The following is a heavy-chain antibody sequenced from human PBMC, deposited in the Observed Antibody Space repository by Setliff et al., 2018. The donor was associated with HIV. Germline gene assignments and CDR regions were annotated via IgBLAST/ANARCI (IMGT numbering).Heavy chain of an antibody. J-gene: IGHJ1*01. CDR3: ATASGDYGPYQY. Sequence: GASVKVSCKASTYTFSSYVINWVRQAPGQGLEWMGRISAYNGNTIYAQKLQGRVIMTTDTSTSTAYMELRSLRSDDTAMYYCATASGDYGPYQYWGQGTLVTVSS. V-gene: IGHV1-18*01. CDR2: ISAYNGNT. CDR1: TYTFSSYV. D-gene: IGHD4-17*01.